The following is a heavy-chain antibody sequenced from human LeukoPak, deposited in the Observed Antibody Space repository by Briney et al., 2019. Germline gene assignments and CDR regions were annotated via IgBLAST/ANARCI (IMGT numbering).Heavy chain of an antibody. J-gene: IGHJ4*02. D-gene: IGHD1-7*01. CDR1: GGTFSSYT. CDR3: AGPRITGTYSRDYFDY. V-gene: IGHV1-69*02. CDR2: IIPILGIA. Sequence: ASVKVSCKASGGTFSSYTISWVRQAPGQGLEWMGRIIPILGIANYAQKFQGRVTITADKSTSTAYMELSSLRSEDTAVYYCAGPRITGTYSRDYFDYWGQGTLVTVSS.